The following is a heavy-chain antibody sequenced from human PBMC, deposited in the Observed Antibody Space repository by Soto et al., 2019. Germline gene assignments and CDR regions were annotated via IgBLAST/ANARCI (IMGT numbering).Heavy chain of an antibody. CDR1: GGSLGSSSYY. Sequence: QLQLQESGPGLLRPSETLSLTCTVSGGSLGSSSYYWGWVRQSPGNGLEWIGNIYYSGNTFYNPSLKSRGTISVDTSKNQIYLHLISVTAADTAIFYCASIAAPGTTHFDFWGQGTLVTVSS. V-gene: IGHV4-39*01. D-gene: IGHD6-13*01. CDR2: IYYSGNT. CDR3: ASIAAPGTTHFDF. J-gene: IGHJ4*02.